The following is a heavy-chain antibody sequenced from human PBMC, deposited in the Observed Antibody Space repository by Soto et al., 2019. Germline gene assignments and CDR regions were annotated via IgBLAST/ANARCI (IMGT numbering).Heavy chain of an antibody. J-gene: IGHJ6*02. V-gene: IGHV1-69*13. CDR3: ARGPFRPSAMDV. Sequence: SGKFSCKASGDNFKKNVFTWVRQAPGQGLEWMGGTIPAVGKTHCIGKFQGRVTITVDDATRTVYMDVRHLTSEDTAIYYCARGPFRPSAMDVWGQGTTVTVSS. CDR1: GDNFKKNV. CDR2: TIPAVGKT. D-gene: IGHD3-10*01.